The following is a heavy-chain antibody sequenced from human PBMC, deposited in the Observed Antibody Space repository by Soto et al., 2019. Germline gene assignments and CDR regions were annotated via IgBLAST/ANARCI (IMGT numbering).Heavy chain of an antibody. CDR3: ARHKAADDFYYYYYGMDV. CDR2: IFYTGNT. CDR1: GGSISSSPYY. J-gene: IGHJ6*02. V-gene: IGHV4-39*01. Sequence: SETLSLTCTVSGGSISSSPYYWGWIRQPPGKGLEWIGSIFYTGNTYFKPSLKSRVTISIDTSKNQFSLKVSPVTAADTAVYYCARHKAADDFYYYYYGMDVWGQGTTVTVSS. D-gene: IGHD6-13*01.